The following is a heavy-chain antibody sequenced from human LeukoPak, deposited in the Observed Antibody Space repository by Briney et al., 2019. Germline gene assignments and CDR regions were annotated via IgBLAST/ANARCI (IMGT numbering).Heavy chain of an antibody. CDR1: GFTVSSNY. J-gene: IGHJ3*02. D-gene: IGHD1-26*01. CDR3: AVSRIVGAVDVFDM. CDR2: IYSGGNT. Sequence: PGGSLRLSCAASGFTVSSNYMSWVRQAPGKGLEWVSVIYSGGNTYYADSVKGRFTISRDNSKNTVSLQMNSLRDEDTAVYFCAVSRIVGAVDVFDMWGQGTMVIVSS. V-gene: IGHV3-66*01.